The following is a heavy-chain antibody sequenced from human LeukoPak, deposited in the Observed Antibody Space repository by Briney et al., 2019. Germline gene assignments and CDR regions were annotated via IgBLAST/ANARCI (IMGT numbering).Heavy chain of an antibody. CDR3: ARRSGGSGWYRNYYYYGMDV. CDR1: GGSISSSNW. J-gene: IGHJ6*02. V-gene: IGHV4-4*02. Sequence: SVTLSLTCAVSGGSISSSNWWSWVRQPPGKGLEWIGEIYHSGSTNYNPSLKSRVTISVDKSKNQFSLKLSSVTAADTAVYYCARRSGGSGWYRNYYYYGMDVWGQGTTVTVSS. D-gene: IGHD6-19*01. CDR2: IYHSGST.